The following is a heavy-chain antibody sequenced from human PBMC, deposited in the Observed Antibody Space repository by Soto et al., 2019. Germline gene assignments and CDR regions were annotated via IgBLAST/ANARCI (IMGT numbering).Heavy chain of an antibody. CDR1: GFTFSSYA. D-gene: IGHD6-19*01. V-gene: IGHV3-23*01. CDR3: AKDKKRWLVSFLVPYYFDY. CDR2: ISGSGGST. J-gene: IGHJ4*02. Sequence: EVQLLESGGGLVQPGGSLRLSCAASGFTFSSYAMSWVRQAPGKGLEWVSAISGSGGSTYYADSVKGRFTISRDNSKNTLYLQMNSLRAEDTAVYYCAKDKKRWLVSFLVPYYFDYWGQGTLVTVSS.